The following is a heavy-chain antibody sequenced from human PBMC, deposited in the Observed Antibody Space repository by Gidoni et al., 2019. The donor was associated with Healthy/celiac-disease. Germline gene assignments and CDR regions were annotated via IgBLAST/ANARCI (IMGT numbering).Heavy chain of an antibody. V-gene: IGHV3-23*04. Sequence: EVQLVEPGGGLVQLGGSLRLSCAAPGFNFSSYAMSWVRQAPGKGLGWVSAISGSGGSTYYADSVKGRFTISRDISKNTLYLQMNSLRAEDTAVYYCAKARSYYGSGSYRIWGQGTMVTVSS. CDR2: ISGSGGST. CDR1: GFNFSSYA. CDR3: AKARSYYGSGSYRI. D-gene: IGHD3-10*01. J-gene: IGHJ3*02.